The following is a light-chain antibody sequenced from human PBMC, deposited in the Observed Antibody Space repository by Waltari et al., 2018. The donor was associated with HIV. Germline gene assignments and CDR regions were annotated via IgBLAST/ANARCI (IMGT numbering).Light chain of an antibody. J-gene: IGLJ3*02. Sequence: QSALTQPPSASGSPGQSVTISCTGISSDVGDYNSVSWYQQHPGKAPQLMIYGVNKRPSGVPDRFSGSKSGNTASLTVSGLQAEDEADYYCSSYVGSNRVFGGGTKLTVL. CDR1: SSDVGDYNS. CDR3: SSYVGSNRV. V-gene: IGLV2-8*01. CDR2: GVN.